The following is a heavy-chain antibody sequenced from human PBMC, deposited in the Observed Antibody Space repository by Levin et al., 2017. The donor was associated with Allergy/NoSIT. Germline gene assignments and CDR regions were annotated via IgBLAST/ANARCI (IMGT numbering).Heavy chain of an antibody. V-gene: IGHV1-18*01. J-gene: IGHJ1*01. Sequence: GESLKISCKASGYTFTSYGISWVRQAPGQGLEWMGWISAYNGNTNYAQKLQGRVTMTTDTSTSTAYMELRSLRSDDTAVYYCARGSGGDRSTEYFQHWGQGTLVTVSS. CDR1: GYTFTSYG. CDR3: ARGSGGDRSTEYFQH. D-gene: IGHD2-21*02. CDR2: ISAYNGNT.